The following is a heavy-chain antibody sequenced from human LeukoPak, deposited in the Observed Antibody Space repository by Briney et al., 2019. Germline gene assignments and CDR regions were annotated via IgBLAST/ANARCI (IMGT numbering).Heavy chain of an antibody. Sequence: SETLSLTCAVYGGSFSGYYWSWIRQPPGKGLEWIGEINHSGSTNYNPSLKSRVTISVDTSTNQFSLKLSSVTAADTAVYYCARPGSSWYASYYFDYWGQGTLVTVSS. CDR2: INHSGST. D-gene: IGHD6-13*01. V-gene: IGHV4-34*01. J-gene: IGHJ4*02. CDR3: ARPGSSWYASYYFDY. CDR1: GGSFSGYY.